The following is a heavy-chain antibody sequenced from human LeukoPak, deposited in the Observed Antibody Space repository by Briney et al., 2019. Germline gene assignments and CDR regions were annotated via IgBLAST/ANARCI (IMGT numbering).Heavy chain of an antibody. D-gene: IGHD4-17*01. J-gene: IGHJ3*02. CDR2: ISWNSGSI. V-gene: IGHV3-9*01. CDR3: AKDNFPTVTPYDAFDI. CDR1: GFTFDDYA. Sequence: GGSLRLSCAASGFTFDDYAMPWVRQAPGKGLEWVSGISWNSGSIGYADSVKGRFTISRDNAKNSLYLQMNSLRAEDTALYYCAKDNFPTVTPYDAFDIWGQGTMVTVS.